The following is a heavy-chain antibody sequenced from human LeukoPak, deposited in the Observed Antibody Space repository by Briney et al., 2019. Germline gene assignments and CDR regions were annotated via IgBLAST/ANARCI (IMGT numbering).Heavy chain of an antibody. CDR1: GYTFTGYS. CDR3: ARAKGAVDHNWFDP. D-gene: IGHD6-19*01. Sequence: ASVKVSCKASGYTFTGYSMHWVRQAPGQGLEWMGRINPNSGGTNYAQKFQGRVTMTRDTSISTAYMELSRLRSDDTAVYYCARAKGAVDHNWFDPWGQGTLVTVSS. CDR2: INPNSGGT. V-gene: IGHV1-2*06. J-gene: IGHJ5*02.